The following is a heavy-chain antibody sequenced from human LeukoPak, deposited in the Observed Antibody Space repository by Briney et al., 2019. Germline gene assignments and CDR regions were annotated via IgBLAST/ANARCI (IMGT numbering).Heavy chain of an antibody. CDR2: IYYSGST. Sequence: SETLSLTCNVSGGSVSSGSYYWSWIRQPPGKGLEWIGYIYYSGSTNYNPSLKSRVTISVDTSKNQFSLKLSSVTAADTAVYYCARSGRYAFDIWGQGTMVTVSS. CDR1: GGSVSSGSYY. J-gene: IGHJ3*02. CDR3: ARSGRYAFDI. D-gene: IGHD2-15*01. V-gene: IGHV4-61*01.